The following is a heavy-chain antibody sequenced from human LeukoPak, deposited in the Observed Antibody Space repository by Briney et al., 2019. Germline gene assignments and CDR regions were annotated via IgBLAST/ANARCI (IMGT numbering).Heavy chain of an antibody. CDR2: INPSGGST. Sequence: ASVKVSCKASGYTFTSYYMHWVRQAPGQGLEWMGIINPSGGSTSYAQKFQGRVTMTRDTSTSTVYMELSSLRSEDTAVYYCAKVPLMIVVVITGLNLENFDYWGQGTLVTVSS. CDR1: GYTFTSYY. V-gene: IGHV1-46*01. D-gene: IGHD3-22*01. J-gene: IGHJ4*02. CDR3: AKVPLMIVVVITGLNLENFDY.